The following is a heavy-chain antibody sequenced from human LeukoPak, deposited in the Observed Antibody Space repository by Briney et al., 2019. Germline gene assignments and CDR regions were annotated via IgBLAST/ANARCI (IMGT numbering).Heavy chain of an antibody. Sequence: PSETLSLTCAGYGGSFSGYYWSWIRQPPGKGLEWIGKINHSGSTNYNPSLKSRATISVDTSKNQFSLKLSSVTAADTAVYYCARGPVVVVAASYYYGMDVWGQGTTVTVSS. V-gene: IGHV4-34*01. CDR1: GGSFSGYY. J-gene: IGHJ6*02. D-gene: IGHD2-15*01. CDR3: ARGPVVVVAASYYYGMDV. CDR2: INHSGST.